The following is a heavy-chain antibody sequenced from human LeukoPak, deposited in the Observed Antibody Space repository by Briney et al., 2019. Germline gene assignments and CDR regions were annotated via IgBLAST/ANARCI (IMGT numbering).Heavy chain of an antibody. CDR3: ARDLGYCSSTSCYKAFDI. CDR1: GGTFSIYA. Sequence: ASVKVSCKASGGTFSIYAISWVRQGPGQGLGWMGWISAYNGNTNYAQKFQGRVTMTADTSTSTAYMELRSLRSDDTAVYYCARDLGYCSSTSCYKAFDIWGQGTMVTVSS. J-gene: IGHJ3*02. CDR2: ISAYNGNT. D-gene: IGHD2-2*02. V-gene: IGHV1-18*01.